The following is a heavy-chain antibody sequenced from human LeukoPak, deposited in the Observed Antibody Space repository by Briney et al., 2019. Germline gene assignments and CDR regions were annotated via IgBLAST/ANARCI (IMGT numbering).Heavy chain of an antibody. V-gene: IGHV3-7*01. CDR1: GFTFSSYW. J-gene: IGHJ6*04. CDR3: AELGITMIGGV. D-gene: IGHD3-10*02. CDR2: IKQDGSEK. Sequence: GSLRLSCAASGFTFSSYWMSWVRQAPGKGLEWVANIKQDGSEKYYVDSVKGRFTISRDNTKNSLYLQMTSLRAEDTAVYYCAELGITMIGGVWGKGTTVTISS.